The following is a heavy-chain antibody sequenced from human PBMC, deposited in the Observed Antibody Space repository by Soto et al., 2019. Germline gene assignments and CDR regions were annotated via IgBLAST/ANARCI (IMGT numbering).Heavy chain of an antibody. CDR1: GGTFSSYA. J-gene: IGHJ4*02. CDR2: IIPIFGTT. Sequence: QVQLVQSGAEVKKPGSSVKVSCKASGGTFSSYATSWVRQAPGQGLKWMGGIIPIFGTTNYAQAFQGRVTITADESTSTAYMELSSLRSEDTAVYYCARDAGIEYRSSTSFTYWGQGTPVTVSS. V-gene: IGHV1-69*01. CDR3: ARDAGIEYRSSTSFTY. D-gene: IGHD6-6*01.